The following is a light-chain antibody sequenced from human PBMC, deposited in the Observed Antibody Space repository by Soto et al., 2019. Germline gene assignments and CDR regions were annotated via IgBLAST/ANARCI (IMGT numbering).Light chain of an antibody. V-gene: IGKV3-15*01. CDR2: GAS. Sequence: EIVLTQSPGTLSLSPGERATLSCRASQSVSSNLAWYQQKPGQAPRLLIYGASTRATGIPARFSGSGSGTEFTLTISSLQSEDFAVYYCQQYNNWRTFGQGTK. CDR3: QQYNNWRT. J-gene: IGKJ1*01. CDR1: QSVSSN.